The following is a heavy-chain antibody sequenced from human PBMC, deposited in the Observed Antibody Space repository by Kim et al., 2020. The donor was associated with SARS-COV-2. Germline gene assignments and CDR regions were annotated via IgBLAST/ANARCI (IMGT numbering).Heavy chain of an antibody. CDR3: ARRGNLLLWFGFDP. CDR1: GGSISSSSYY. Sequence: SETLSLTCTVSGGSISSSSYYWGWIRQPPGKGLEWIGSIYYSGSTYYNPSLKSRVTISVDTSKNQFSLKLSSVTAADTAVYYCARRGNLLLWFGFDPWGQGTLVTVSS. J-gene: IGHJ5*02. D-gene: IGHD3-10*01. CDR2: IYYSGST. V-gene: IGHV4-39*01.